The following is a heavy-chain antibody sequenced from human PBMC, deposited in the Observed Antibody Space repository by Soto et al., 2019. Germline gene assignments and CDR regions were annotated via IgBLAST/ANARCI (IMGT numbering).Heavy chain of an antibody. D-gene: IGHD3-22*01. CDR2: IIPIFGTA. CDR3: ARVVEDGYYDSSGYYQI. Sequence: SVKVSCKASGGTFSSYAISWVRQAPGQGLEWMGGIIPIFGTANYAQKFQGRVTITADESTSTAYMELSSLRSEDTAVYYCARVVEDGYYDSSGYYQIWGQGTLVTVSS. CDR1: GGTFSSYA. V-gene: IGHV1-69*13. J-gene: IGHJ4*02.